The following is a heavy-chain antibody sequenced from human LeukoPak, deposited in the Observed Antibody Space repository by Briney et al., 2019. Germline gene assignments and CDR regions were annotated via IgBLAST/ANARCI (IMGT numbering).Heavy chain of an antibody. J-gene: IGHJ3*02. V-gene: IGHV4-59*01. CDR2: IYYSGST. CDR3: AREFSGSRTDDAFDI. CDR1: GGSISSYY. D-gene: IGHD1-26*01. Sequence: SETLSLTCTVSGGSISSYYWSWIRQPPGKGLEWIGYIYYSGSTNYNPSLKSRVTISVDTSKNQFSLKLSSVTAADTAVYYCAREFSGSRTDDAFDIWGQGTMVTVSS.